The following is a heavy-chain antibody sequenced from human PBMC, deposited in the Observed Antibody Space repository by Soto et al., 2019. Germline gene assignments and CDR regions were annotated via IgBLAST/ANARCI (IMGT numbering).Heavy chain of an antibody. J-gene: IGHJ4*02. D-gene: IGHD3-16*01. V-gene: IGHV4-39*01. CDR3: ARQPRGPGYGERGLYFDY. CDR1: GGSTNSRSDY. CDR2: VYYSGST. Sequence: SETLSLTCTVSGGSTNSRSDYWGWIRQPPGKGLEWIGSVYYSGSTHDNPSLQSRVTISVDTSRNQFSLNLISVTAADTAVYFCARQPRGPGYGERGLYFDYWCQGTLVTVSS.